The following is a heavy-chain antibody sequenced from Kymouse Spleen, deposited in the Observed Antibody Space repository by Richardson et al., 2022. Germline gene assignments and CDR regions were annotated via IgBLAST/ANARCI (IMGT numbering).Heavy chain of an antibody. Sequence: EVQLVESGGGLVKPGGSLRLSCAASGFTFSNAWMSWVRQAPGKGLEWVGRIKSKTDGGTTDYAAPVKGRFTISRDDSKNTLYLQMNSLKTEDTAVYYCTTERVVATIFDYWGQGTLVTVSS. CDR1: GFTFSNAW. CDR3: TTERVVATIFDY. CDR2: IKSKTDGGTT. V-gene: IGHV3-15*01. J-gene: IGHJ4*02. D-gene: IGHD5-12*01.